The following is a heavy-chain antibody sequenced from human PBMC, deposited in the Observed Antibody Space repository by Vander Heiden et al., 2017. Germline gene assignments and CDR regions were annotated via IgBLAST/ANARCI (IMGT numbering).Heavy chain of an antibody. CDR1: GFTFSSYA. CDR2: ISYDGSNK. V-gene: IGHV3-30*04. J-gene: IGHJ4*02. D-gene: IGHD2-21*02. Sequence: QVQLLESGGGVVQPGRSLRLPCAAAGFTFSSYAMHWVRQAPGKWLEWVAVISYDGSNKYYADSVKGRFTISRDNSKNTLYLQMNSLRAEDTAVYYCARDPSIAYCGGDCYVLDYWGQGTLVTVSS. CDR3: ARDPSIAYCGGDCYVLDY.